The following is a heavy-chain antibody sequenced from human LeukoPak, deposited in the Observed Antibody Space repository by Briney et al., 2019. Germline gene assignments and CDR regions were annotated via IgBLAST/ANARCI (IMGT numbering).Heavy chain of an antibody. CDR1: GYTFTSYG. Sequence: ASVKVSCKASGYTFTSYGISWVRQAPGQGLEWMGWISAYNGNTNYAQKLQGRVTMTTDTSTSTAYMELRSLRSDDTAVYYCARDRASVAHYYYYGMDVWGQGTTVTVS. D-gene: IGHD6-19*01. CDR3: ARDRASVAHYYYYGMDV. CDR2: ISAYNGNT. J-gene: IGHJ6*02. V-gene: IGHV1-18*01.